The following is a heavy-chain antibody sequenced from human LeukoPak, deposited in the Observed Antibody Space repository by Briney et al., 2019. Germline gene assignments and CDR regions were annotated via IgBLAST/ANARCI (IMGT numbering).Heavy chain of an antibody. CDR2: IHRSGSP. Sequence: PSGTLSLTCGVSGGSITSTNYWTWVRQPPGKSLEWIGEIHRSGSPNYNPSLQSRVTISIDRSRNQIVLELSSVTAADTAVYYCAREILGGFNPGAYWGQGTLVTVSS. CDR1: GGSITSTNY. J-gene: IGHJ4*02. CDR3: AREILGGFNPGAY. D-gene: IGHD1-14*01. V-gene: IGHV4-4*02.